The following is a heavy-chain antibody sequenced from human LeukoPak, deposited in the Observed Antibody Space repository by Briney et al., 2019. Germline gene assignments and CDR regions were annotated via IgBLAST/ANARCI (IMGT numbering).Heavy chain of an antibody. CDR1: GGSISSGGYS. J-gene: IGHJ6*02. Sequence: PSQTLSLTCAVSGGSISSGGYSWSWIRQPPGTGLEWIGYIYHSGSTHYNPSLKSRVTISVDRSKNQFSLKLNSVTAADTAVYYCARSQVLTWGGLDVWGQGTTVTVSS. D-gene: IGHD3-9*01. V-gene: IGHV4-30-2*01. CDR2: IYHSGST. CDR3: ARSQVLTWGGLDV.